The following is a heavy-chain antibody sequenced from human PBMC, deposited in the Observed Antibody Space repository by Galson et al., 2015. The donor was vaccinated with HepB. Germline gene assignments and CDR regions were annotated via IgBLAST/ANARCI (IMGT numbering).Heavy chain of an antibody. J-gene: IGHJ4*02. V-gene: IGHV1-69*02. D-gene: IGHD6-13*01. CDR3: ARLCGYSSSCNLDY. CDR2: IIPILGIA. Sequence: SVKVSCKASGGTFSSYTISWVRQAPGQGLEWMGRIIPILGIANYAQKFQGRVTITADKSTSTAYMELSSLRSEDTAVYYCARLCGYSSSCNLDYWGQGTLVTVSS. CDR1: GGTFSSYT.